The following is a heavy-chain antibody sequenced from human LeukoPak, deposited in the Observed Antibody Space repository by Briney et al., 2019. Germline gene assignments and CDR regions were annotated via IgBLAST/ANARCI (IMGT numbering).Heavy chain of an antibody. J-gene: IGHJ4*02. CDR2: LRGSGAST. V-gene: IGHV3-23*01. D-gene: IGHD6-13*01. CDR1: GFTFSSYA. Sequence: AGGSLRLSCAASGFTFSSYAMSWVRQAPGKGLERVSALRGSGASTYYADSVKGRFTISRDKSENTLYLQMNSPRTEDTAVYYCARDLTYSSSWYSCGYWGQGTLVTVSS. CDR3: ARDLTYSSSWYSCGY.